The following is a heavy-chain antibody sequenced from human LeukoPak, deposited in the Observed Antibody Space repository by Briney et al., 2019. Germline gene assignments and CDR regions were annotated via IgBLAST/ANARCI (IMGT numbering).Heavy chain of an antibody. D-gene: IGHD1-26*01. V-gene: IGHV3-23*01. CDR3: AKDSSSGTYFDY. J-gene: IGHJ4*02. Sequence: GGSLRLSCADSGFTFSSYDMSWVRQAPGKGLEGVSAISGSGGSTYYADSVKGRFTISRDNSKNTLYLQMNSLRGEDTAVYYCAKDSSSGTYFDYWGQGTLVTVSS. CDR1: GFTFSSYD. CDR2: ISGSGGST.